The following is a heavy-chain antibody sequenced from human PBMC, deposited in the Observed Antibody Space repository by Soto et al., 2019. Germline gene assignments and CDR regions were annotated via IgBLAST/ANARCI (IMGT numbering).Heavy chain of an antibody. CDR2: INPSGGST. Sequence: ASVKVSCKASGYTFTSYYMHWVRQAPGQGLEWMGIINPSGGSTSYAQKFQGRVTMTRDTSTSTVYMELSSLRSEDTAVYYCAREPMIVVVITGDAFDIWGKGPMVTVSS. V-gene: IGHV1-46*01. CDR1: GYTFTSYY. CDR3: AREPMIVVVITGDAFDI. J-gene: IGHJ3*02. D-gene: IGHD3-22*01.